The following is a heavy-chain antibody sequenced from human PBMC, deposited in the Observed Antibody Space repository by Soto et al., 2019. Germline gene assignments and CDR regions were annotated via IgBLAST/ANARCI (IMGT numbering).Heavy chain of an antibody. CDR1: GGTFSSYA. V-gene: IGHV1-69*06. J-gene: IGHJ4*02. D-gene: IGHD3-22*01. CDR2: IIPIFGTA. Sequence: EASVKVSCKASGGTFSSYAISWVRQAPGQGLEWMGGIIPIFGTANYAQKFQGRVTITADKSTSTAYMELSSLRSEDTAVYYCARGEVVGILYYFDYWGQGTLVTVSS. CDR3: ARGEVVGILYYFDY.